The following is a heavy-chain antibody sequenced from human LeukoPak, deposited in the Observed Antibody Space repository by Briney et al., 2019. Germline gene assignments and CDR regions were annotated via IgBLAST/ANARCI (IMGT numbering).Heavy chain of an antibody. J-gene: IGHJ6*02. D-gene: IGHD2-2*01. CDR3: ARDDCSSTSCRSWYYYGMDV. V-gene: IGHV3-7*01. Sequence: GGSLRLSCAASGFTFSSYWMSWVRQAPGKGLEWVANIKQDGSEKYYVDSVKGRFTISRDNAKNSLYLQMNSLRAEDTAVYYCARDDCSSTSCRSWYYYGMDVWGQGTRSPSP. CDR2: IKQDGSEK. CDR1: GFTFSSYW.